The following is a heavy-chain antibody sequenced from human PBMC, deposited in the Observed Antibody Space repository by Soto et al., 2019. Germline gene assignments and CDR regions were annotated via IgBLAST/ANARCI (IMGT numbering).Heavy chain of an antibody. Sequence: GASVKVSCKASGGTFSSYAISWVRQAPGQGLEWMGGIIPIFGTANYAQKFQGRVTITADESTSTAYMELSSLRSEDTAVYYCAREGIGYCSGGSCSWFDPWGQGTLVTVSS. J-gene: IGHJ5*02. CDR2: IIPIFGTA. V-gene: IGHV1-69*13. CDR3: AREGIGYCSGGSCSWFDP. D-gene: IGHD2-15*01. CDR1: GGTFSSYA.